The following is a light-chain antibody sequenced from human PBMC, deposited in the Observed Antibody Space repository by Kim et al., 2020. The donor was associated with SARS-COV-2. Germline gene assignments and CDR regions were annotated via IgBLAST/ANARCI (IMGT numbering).Light chain of an antibody. V-gene: IGLV3-1*01. J-gene: IGLJ2*01. CDR2: QDS. CDR3: QAWDSSTVV. CDR1: KVGDKY. Sequence: VSPEQTASITCSGDKVGDKYACWYQQKPGQSPVMVIYQDSKRPSGIPERFSGSNSGNTATLTISGTQAMDEADYYCQAWDSSTVVFGGGTQLTVL.